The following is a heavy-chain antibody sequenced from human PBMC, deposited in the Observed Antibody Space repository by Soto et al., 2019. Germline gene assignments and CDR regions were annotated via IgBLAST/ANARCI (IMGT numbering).Heavy chain of an antibody. CDR3: AKDVGQLQFNWFDP. CDR1: GFTFSAYG. J-gene: IGHJ5*02. Sequence: GGSLRLSCAASGFTFSAYGMHWVRQAPGKGLEWVAVISYDGTNKYYADSVKGRFTISRDNSKNTLYLQMNSLRAEDTAVYYCAKDVGQLQFNWFDPWGQGTLVTVSS. CDR2: ISYDGTNK. V-gene: IGHV3-30*18. D-gene: IGHD6-6*01.